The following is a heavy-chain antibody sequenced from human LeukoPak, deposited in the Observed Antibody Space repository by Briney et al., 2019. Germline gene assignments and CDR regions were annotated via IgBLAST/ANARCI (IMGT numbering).Heavy chain of an antibody. V-gene: IGHV1-2*02. CDR2: INPNSGGT. CDR3: ARNRAYCGGDCYSFDY. D-gene: IGHD2-21*02. CDR1: GYTFIGYY. J-gene: IGHJ4*02. Sequence: ASVKVSCKASGYTFIGYYIHWVRQAPGQGLEWMGWINPNSGGTNYAQKFQGRVTMTRDTSTSTVYMELSSLRSEDTAVYYCARNRAYCGGDCYSFDYWGQGTLVTVSS.